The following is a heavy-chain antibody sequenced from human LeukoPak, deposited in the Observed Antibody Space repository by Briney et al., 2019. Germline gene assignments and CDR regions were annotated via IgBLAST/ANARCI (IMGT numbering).Heavy chain of an antibody. CDR2: TYYRSNWYN. V-gene: IGHV6-1*01. D-gene: IGHD2-15*01. CDR3: ARDGGHGYSFDY. Sequence: SQTLSLTCAISGGSVSSNSAAWNSIRQSPSRGLEWLGRTYYRSNWYNDYAVSVKSRITINPDTSKNQFSLQLNSVTPEDTALYYCARDGGHGYSFDYWGQGTLVTVSS. CDR1: GGSVSSNSAA. J-gene: IGHJ4*02.